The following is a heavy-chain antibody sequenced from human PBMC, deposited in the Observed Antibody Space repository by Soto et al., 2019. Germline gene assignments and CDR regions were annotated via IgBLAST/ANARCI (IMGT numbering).Heavy chain of an antibody. D-gene: IGHD6-19*01. CDR2: ISDDGTKK. CDR1: GFTFSSYA. J-gene: IGHJ4*02. V-gene: IGHV3-30-3*01. Sequence: GGSLRLSCAGSGFTFSSYAFHWVRQAPGKGLEWVAVISDDGTKKYYADYVKGRFIISRDNAKNSLYLQMNSLRAEDTAVYYCAGDSSGWYSPHYWGQGILVTVSS. CDR3: AGDSSGWYSPHY.